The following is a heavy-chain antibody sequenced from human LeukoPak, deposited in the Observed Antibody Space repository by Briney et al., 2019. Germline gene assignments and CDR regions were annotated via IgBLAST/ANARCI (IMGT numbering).Heavy chain of an antibody. J-gene: IGHJ4*02. V-gene: IGHV3-74*01. Sequence: GGSLRLSCAASGFTFSSYWMHWVRHAPGKGLVWVSRINSDGSSTSYADSVKGRFTISRDNAKNTLYLQMNSLRAEDTAVYYCAREENDYGDYVFHYWGQGTLVTVSS. D-gene: IGHD4-17*01. CDR3: AREENDYGDYVFHY. CDR2: INSDGSST. CDR1: GFTFSSYW.